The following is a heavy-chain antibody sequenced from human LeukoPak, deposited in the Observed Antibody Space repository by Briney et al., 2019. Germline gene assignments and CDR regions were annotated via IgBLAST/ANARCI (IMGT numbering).Heavy chain of an antibody. Sequence: GGSLRLSCAASGFTFSSYAMSWVRQAPGKGREWVSAISGSGGSTYYADSVKGRFTISRDNSKNTLYLQMNSLRAEDTAVYYCANVDPRRNAFDIWGQGTMVTVSS. CDR2: ISGSGGST. J-gene: IGHJ3*02. V-gene: IGHV3-23*01. CDR3: ANVDPRRNAFDI. D-gene: IGHD3-9*01. CDR1: GFTFSSYA.